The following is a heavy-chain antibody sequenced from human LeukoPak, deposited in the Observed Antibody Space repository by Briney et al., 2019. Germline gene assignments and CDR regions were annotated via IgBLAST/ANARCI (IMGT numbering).Heavy chain of an antibody. D-gene: IGHD6-19*01. J-gene: IGHJ4*02. CDR1: GFTFDNYA. CDR3: ARDVRVAGTFDY. V-gene: IGHV3-7*03. Sequence: PGGSLRLSCAASGFTFDNYAMSWVRQAPGKGLEWVANIKQDGSEKYYVDSVKGRFTISRDNAKNSLYLQMNSLRAEDTAVYYCARDVRVAGTFDYWGQGTLVTVSS. CDR2: IKQDGSEK.